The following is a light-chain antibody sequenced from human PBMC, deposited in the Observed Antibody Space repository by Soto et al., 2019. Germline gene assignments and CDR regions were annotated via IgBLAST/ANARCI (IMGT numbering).Light chain of an antibody. V-gene: IGLV1-40*01. CDR1: SSNIGAGYD. J-gene: IGLJ1*01. CDR2: GNT. Sequence: QAVVTQPPSVSGAPGQRVTISCTGTSSNIGAGYDVHWYQHLPGTAPKLLIYGNTIRPSGVPDRFSGSKSDTSASLAITGLQAEDDADYYCQSYDISLRGYVFGTGTKLTVL. CDR3: QSYDISLRGYV.